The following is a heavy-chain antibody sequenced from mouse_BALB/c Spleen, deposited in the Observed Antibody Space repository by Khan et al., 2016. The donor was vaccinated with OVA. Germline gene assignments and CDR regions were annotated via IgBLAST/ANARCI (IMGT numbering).Heavy chain of an antibody. CDR2: ISSGDST. Sequence: EVKLVESGGGLVKPGGSLKLSCAASGFTFSNYAMSWVRQSPEKRLEWVASISSGDSTYYPDSMKGRFTISRDKARNILYLQRSSLRSEDTAMYYCARDYWFAYWGQGTLVTVSA. V-gene: IGHV5-6-5*01. CDR1: GFTFSNYA. J-gene: IGHJ3*01. CDR3: ARDYWFAY.